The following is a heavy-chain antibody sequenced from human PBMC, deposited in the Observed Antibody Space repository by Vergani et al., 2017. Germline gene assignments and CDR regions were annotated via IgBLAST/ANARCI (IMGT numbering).Heavy chain of an antibody. CDR2: ISGSGGST. Sequence: EVQLLESGGGLVQPGGSLRLSCAASGFTFSSYAMSWVRQAPGKGLEWVSGISGSGGSTYYADSVKGRFTISRDNSKNTLYVQMNSLRAEDTAVYYCAKDLGEGLLWFVELSSWGQGTLVTVSS. CDR3: AKDLGEGLLWFVELSS. D-gene: IGHD3-10*01. V-gene: IGHV3-23*01. J-gene: IGHJ4*02. CDR1: GFTFSSYA.